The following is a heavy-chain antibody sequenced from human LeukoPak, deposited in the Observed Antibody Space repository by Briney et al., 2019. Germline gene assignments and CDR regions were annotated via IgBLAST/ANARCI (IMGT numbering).Heavy chain of an antibody. CDR2: ISAYNGNT. Sequence: SVKVSCKASGYTFTSYGISWVRQAPGQGLEWMGWISAYNGNTNYAQKLQGRVTMTTDTSTSTAYMGLRSLRSDDTAVYYCATSYGSGSYYTQSYYYYGMDVWGKGTTVTVSS. CDR1: GYTFTSYG. J-gene: IGHJ6*04. CDR3: ATSYGSGSYYTQSYYYYGMDV. D-gene: IGHD3-10*01. V-gene: IGHV1-18*04.